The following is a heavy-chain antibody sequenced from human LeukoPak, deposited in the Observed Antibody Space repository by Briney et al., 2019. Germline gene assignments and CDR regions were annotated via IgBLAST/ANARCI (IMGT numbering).Heavy chain of an antibody. CDR2: IYYSGST. CDR1: GGSISSYY. D-gene: IGHD3-10*01. Sequence: SETLSLTCTVSGGSISSYYWSWIRQAPGKGLEWIGYIYYSGSTNYNPSLKSRVTISVDTSKNQFSLKLSSVTAADTAVYYCARVFGYYYGSGSYYNPSWFDPWGQGTLVTVSS. V-gene: IGHV4-59*01. J-gene: IGHJ5*02. CDR3: ARVFGYYYGSGSYYNPSWFDP.